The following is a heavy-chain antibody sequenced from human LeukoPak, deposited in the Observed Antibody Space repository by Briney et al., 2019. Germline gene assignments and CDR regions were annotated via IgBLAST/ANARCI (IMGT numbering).Heavy chain of an antibody. J-gene: IGHJ6*04. V-gene: IGHV1-69*06. Sequence: GASVKVSCKASGGTFSSYAISWARQAPGQGLEWMGGIIPLFGTANYAQKFQGRVTIAADKSTSTAYMELSSLRSEDTAVYYCARGAMVRGVIGYYYYGMDVWGKGTTVTVSS. CDR2: IIPLFGTA. CDR3: ARGAMVRGVIGYYYYGMDV. CDR1: GGTFSSYA. D-gene: IGHD3-10*01.